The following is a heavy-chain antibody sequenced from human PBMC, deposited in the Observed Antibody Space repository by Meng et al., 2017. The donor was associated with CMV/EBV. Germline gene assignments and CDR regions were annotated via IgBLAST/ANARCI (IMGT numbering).Heavy chain of an antibody. V-gene: IGHV1-69*05. CDR3: ARIGYYTIFGNYYGMDV. J-gene: IGHJ6*02. CDR1: GGTFSSYG. CDR2: IIPIFGTA. D-gene: IGHD3-3*01. Sequence: SVKVSCKASGGTFSSYGISWVRQAPGQGLEWMGGIIPIFGTANYAQKFQGRVTMTTDTSTSTAYMELRSLRSDDTAVYYCARIGYYTIFGNYYGMDVWGQGTTVTVSS.